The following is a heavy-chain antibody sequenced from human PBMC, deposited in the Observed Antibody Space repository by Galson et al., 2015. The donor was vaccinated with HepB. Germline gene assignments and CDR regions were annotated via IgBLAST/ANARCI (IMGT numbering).Heavy chain of an antibody. V-gene: IGHV3-23*01. CDR3: TQGGSGWSMDY. CDR2: ISGSGGST. CDR1: GFTFSSYA. Sequence: SLRLSCAASGFTFSSYAMSWVRQAPGKGLEWVSAISGSGGSTYYADSVKGRFTISRDNSKNTLYLQMNSLRAEDTAVYYCTQGGSGWSMDYWGQGTLVTVSS. J-gene: IGHJ4*02. D-gene: IGHD6-19*01.